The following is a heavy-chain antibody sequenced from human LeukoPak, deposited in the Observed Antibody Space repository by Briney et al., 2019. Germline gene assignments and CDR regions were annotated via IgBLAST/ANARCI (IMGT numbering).Heavy chain of an antibody. D-gene: IGHD4-17*01. CDR2: ISGSGGTT. Sequence: GGSLRLSCAASRFTLSSYAMSWVRQAPGKGLEWVSAISGSGGTTYYAESVKGRFTISRDNAKNTLYLQMNSLRAEDTAVYYCARGASVTPEVYWGQGTLVTVSS. CDR1: RFTLSSYA. V-gene: IGHV3-23*01. CDR3: ARGASVTPEVY. J-gene: IGHJ4*02.